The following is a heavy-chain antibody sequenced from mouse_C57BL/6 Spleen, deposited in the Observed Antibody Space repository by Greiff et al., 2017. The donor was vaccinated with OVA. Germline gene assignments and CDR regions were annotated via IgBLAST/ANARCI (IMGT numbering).Heavy chain of an antibody. Sequence: QVQLKQSGPGLVQPSQSLSITCTVSGFSLTSYGVHWVRQSPGKGLEWLGVIWSGGSTDYNAAFISRLSISKDNSKIQVFFKMNSLQADDTAIYYCARGNDYGTYWGQGTLVTVSA. J-gene: IGHJ3*01. D-gene: IGHD2-4*01. CDR3: ARGNDYGTY. CDR1: GFSLTSYG. V-gene: IGHV2-2*01. CDR2: IWSGGST.